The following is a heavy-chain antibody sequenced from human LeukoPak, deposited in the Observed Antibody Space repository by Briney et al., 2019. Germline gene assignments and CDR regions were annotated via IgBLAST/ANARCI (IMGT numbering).Heavy chain of an antibody. CDR2: IIPMVGIV. D-gene: IGHD2-2*02. CDR3: ARIKAVGVPVAIDAYYDYAMDV. CDR1: GGTFSKNA. Sequence: SVKVSCKASGGTFSKNAISWVRQAPGQGLEWMGRIIPMVGIVNYAQKFQGRVTITADTSTNTAYMDLSSLRSEDTAVYYCARIKAVGVPVAIDAYYDYAMDVWGQGTTVIVSS. J-gene: IGHJ6*02. V-gene: IGHV1-69*04.